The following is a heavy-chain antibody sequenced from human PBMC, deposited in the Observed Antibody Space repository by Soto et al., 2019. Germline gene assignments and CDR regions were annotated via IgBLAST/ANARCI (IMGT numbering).Heavy chain of an antibody. CDR3: ASRKRTSDAFDI. CDR1: GYGFTSYW. V-gene: IGHV5-51*01. Sequence: ESLKISCKASGYGFTSYWIGWVRQMPGKGLEWMGIIYIDDSDTRYSPSFQGQVTISGDKSIKTAYLHWSSLKASDTAMYYCASRKRTSDAFDIWGQGTMVTVSS. D-gene: IGHD1-1*01. J-gene: IGHJ3*02. CDR2: IYIDDSDT.